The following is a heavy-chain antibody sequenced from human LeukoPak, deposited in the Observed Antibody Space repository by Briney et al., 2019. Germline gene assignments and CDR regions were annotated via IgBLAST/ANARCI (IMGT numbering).Heavy chain of an antibody. V-gene: IGHV4-59*12. CDR1: GFTFSSYE. Sequence: LRLSCAASGFTFSSYEMNWVRQAPGKGLEWVGHMYYRGNTFYNPSLKSRVTISVDTSKNQFSLKLRSVTAADTAVYYCARLYGNYQNYFDYWGQGTLVTVSS. CDR2: MYYRGNT. D-gene: IGHD1-7*01. J-gene: IGHJ4*02. CDR3: ARLYGNYQNYFDY.